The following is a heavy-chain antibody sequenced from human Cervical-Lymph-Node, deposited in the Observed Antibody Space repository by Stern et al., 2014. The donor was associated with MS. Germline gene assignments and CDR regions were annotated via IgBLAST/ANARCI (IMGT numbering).Heavy chain of an antibody. V-gene: IGHV3-23*04. J-gene: IGHJ4*02. Sequence: VQLVQSGGGLVQPGGSPRLSCAASGFTFSAHGLSWVRQAPGKGLEWVSGISRSGDSKYYADSVKGRFTISRDNAKNTLYLQMNSLRADDTAIYYCARDGYGVYVFYFDYWGQGSLVTVSS. CDR1: GFTFSAHG. CDR3: ARDGYGVYVFYFDY. D-gene: IGHD4-17*01. CDR2: ISRSGDSK.